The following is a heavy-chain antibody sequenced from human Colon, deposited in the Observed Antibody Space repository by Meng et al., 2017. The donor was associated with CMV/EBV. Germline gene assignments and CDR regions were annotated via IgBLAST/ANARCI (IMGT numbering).Heavy chain of an antibody. Sequence: QVKLQRWGAGLLKPSETLSLTCAIVGGSFNAYYLTWIRQSPGKGLEWIGDLNHSGSTNYNPSLKNRVTISIDTSKRHFSLRLTSVTAADTAVYYCARGRNGWLLPLDSWGQGTLVTVSS. D-gene: IGHD3-3*01. V-gene: IGHV4-34*01. J-gene: IGHJ4*02. CDR2: LNHSGST. CDR3: ARGRNGWLLPLDS. CDR1: GGSFNAYY.